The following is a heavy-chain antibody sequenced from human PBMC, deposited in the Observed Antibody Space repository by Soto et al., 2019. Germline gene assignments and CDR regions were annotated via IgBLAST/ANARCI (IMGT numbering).Heavy chain of an antibody. J-gene: IGHJ6*02. V-gene: IGHV3-21*01. CDR2: ISSSSSYI. Sequence: GGSLRLSCAASGFTFSSYSMNWVRQAPGKGLEWVSSISSSSSYIYYADSVKGRFTIPRDNAKNSLYLQMNSLRAEDTAVYYCARDYCSSTSCYTHYGMDLRGQGTTVTVSS. CDR1: GFTFSSYS. D-gene: IGHD2-2*02. CDR3: ARDYCSSTSCYTHYGMDL.